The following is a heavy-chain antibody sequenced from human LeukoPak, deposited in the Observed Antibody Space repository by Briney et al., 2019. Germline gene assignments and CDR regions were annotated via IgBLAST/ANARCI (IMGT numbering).Heavy chain of an antibody. CDR2: ISSSGSTI. J-gene: IGHJ6*02. CDR1: GFTFSDYY. Sequence: GGSLRLSCAASGFTFSDYYMSWIRQAPGKGLEWVSYISSSGSTIYYADSVKGRFTISRDNAKNSLYLQINSLRAEDTAVYYCARFPENWVYYYYGMDVWGQGTTVTVSS. V-gene: IGHV3-11*01. CDR3: ARFPENWVYYYYGMDV. D-gene: IGHD7-27*01.